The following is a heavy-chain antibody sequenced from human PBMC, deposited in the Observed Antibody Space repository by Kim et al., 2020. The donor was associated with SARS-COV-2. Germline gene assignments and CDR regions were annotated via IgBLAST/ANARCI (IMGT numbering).Heavy chain of an antibody. Sequence: ASVKVSCKASGYTFTSYGISWVRQAPGQGLEWMGWISAYNGNTNYAQKLQGRVTMTTDTSTSTAYMELRSLRSDDTAVYYCARVRDDVDYDYVWGSYRYPSYWYFDLWGRGTLVTVSS. CDR3: ARVRDDVDYDYVWGSYRYPSYWYFDL. CDR2: ISAYNGNT. V-gene: IGHV1-18*01. D-gene: IGHD3-16*02. CDR1: GYTFTSYG. J-gene: IGHJ2*01.